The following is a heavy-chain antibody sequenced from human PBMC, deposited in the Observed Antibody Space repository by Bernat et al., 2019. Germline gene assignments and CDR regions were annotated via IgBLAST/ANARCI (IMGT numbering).Heavy chain of an antibody. CDR1: GFTFSSYA. J-gene: IGHJ3*02. CDR3: AREAVAGDAFDI. Sequence: QVQLVESGGGVVQPGRSLRLSCAASGFTFSSYAMHWVRQAPGKGLEWVAVISNDGSNKYYADSVKGRFTISRDNSKNTLYLQMNSLRAEDTAVYYCAREAVAGDAFDIWGQGTMVTVSS. CDR2: ISNDGSNK. V-gene: IGHV3-30-3*01. D-gene: IGHD6-19*01.